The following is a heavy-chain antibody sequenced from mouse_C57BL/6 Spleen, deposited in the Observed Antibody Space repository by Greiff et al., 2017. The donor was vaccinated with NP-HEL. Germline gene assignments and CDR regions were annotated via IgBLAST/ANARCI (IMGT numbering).Heavy chain of an antibody. J-gene: IGHJ2*01. V-gene: IGHV5-17*01. CDR3: AREKTVYYVDY. Sequence: DVKLVESGGGLVKPGGSLKLSCAASGFTFSDYGMHWVRQAPEKGLEWVAYISSGSSTSYYADTVKGRFTISRDNAKNTLFLQMTSLRSEDTAMYYCAREKTVYYVDYWGQGTTLTVSS. CDR1: GFTFSDYG. CDR2: ISSGSSTS.